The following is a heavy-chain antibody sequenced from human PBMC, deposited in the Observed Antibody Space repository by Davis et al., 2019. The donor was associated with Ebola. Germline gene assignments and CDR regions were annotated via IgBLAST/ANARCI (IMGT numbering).Heavy chain of an antibody. CDR1: GGSISSYY. D-gene: IGHD3-9*01. V-gene: IGHV4-59*08. CDR2: IYYSGST. CDR3: ARGLFLTGFQVIYYYYGMDV. Sequence: SETLSLTCTVSGGSISSYYWSWIRQPPGKGLEWIGYIYYSGSTYHNPSLKSRVTISVDTSKNQFSLKLSSVTAADTAVYYCARGLFLTGFQVIYYYYGMDVWGQGTTVTVSS. J-gene: IGHJ6*02.